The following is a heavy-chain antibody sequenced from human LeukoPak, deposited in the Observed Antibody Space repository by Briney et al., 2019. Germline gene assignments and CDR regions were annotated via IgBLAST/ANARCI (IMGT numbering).Heavy chain of an antibody. V-gene: IGHV3-23*01. D-gene: IGHD3-10*01. J-gene: IGHJ4*02. CDR3: AKGRYYYGSGKRYYFDY. CDR2: ISGSGGST. CDR1: GFTFSSYA. Sequence: GGSLRLSCAASGFTFSSYAMSWVRQAPGKGLEWVSAISGSGGSTYYADSVKGRFTIPRDNSKNTLYLQMNSLRAEDMAVYYCAKGRYYYGSGKRYYFDYWGQGTLVTVSS.